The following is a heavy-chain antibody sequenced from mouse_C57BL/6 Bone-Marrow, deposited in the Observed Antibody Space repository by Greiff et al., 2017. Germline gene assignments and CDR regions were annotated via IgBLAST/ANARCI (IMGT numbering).Heavy chain of an antibody. CDR3: ARSNYAYAMDY. V-gene: IGHV5-6*01. CDR1: GFTFSSYG. Sequence: EVQLVESGGDLVKPGGSLKLSCAASGFTFSSYGMSWVRQTPDKRLEWVATISSGGSYTYYPDSVKGRFTISRDNAKNPLYLQMSSLKSEDTAMYYCARSNYAYAMDYWGQGTSVTVSS. J-gene: IGHJ4*01. CDR2: ISSGGSYT. D-gene: IGHD2-5*01.